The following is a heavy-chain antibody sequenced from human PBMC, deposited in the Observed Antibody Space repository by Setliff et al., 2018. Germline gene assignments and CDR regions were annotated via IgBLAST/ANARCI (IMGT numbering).Heavy chain of an antibody. Sequence: KPSETLSLTCNVSGVSIANTASYWSWIRQPAGQGLEWIGQIYTSWSTNYNPSLKSRVTISVDTSKNQFSLKLSSVTAADTAVYYCARMSGFLYIDVWGKGTTVTVSS. CDR1: GVSIANTASY. CDR3: ARMSGFLYIDV. CDR2: IYTSWST. J-gene: IGHJ6*03. V-gene: IGHV4-61*09. D-gene: IGHD3-3*01.